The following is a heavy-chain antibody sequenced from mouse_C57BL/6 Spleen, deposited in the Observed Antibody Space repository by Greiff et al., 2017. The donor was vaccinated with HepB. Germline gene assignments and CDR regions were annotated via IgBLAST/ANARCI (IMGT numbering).Heavy chain of an antibody. J-gene: IGHJ2*01. D-gene: IGHD1-1*01. CDR2: IYPGGGYT. V-gene: IGHV1-63*01. CDR1: GYTFTNYW. CDR3: ARGNYYSSSFDY. Sequence: QVQLQQSGAELVRPGTSVKMSCKASGYTFTNYWIGWAKQRPGHGLEWIGDIYPGGGYTNYNEKFKGKATLTADKSSSTAYMQFSSLTSEDSALYYCARGNYYSSSFDYWGQGTTLTVSS.